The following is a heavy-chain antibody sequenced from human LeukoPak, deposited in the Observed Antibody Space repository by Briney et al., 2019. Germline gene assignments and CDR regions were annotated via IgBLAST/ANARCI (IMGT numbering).Heavy chain of an antibody. D-gene: IGHD2-15*01. V-gene: IGHV4-34*01. CDR3: ARLIKDCSGGSCYSVYYYYYYMDV. CDR2: INHSGST. Sequence: SETLSLTCAVYGGSFSGYYWSWIRQPPGKGLEWIGEINHSGSTNYNPSLKSRVTISVDTSKNQFSLKLSSVTAADTAVYYCARLIKDCSGGSCYSVYYYYYYMDVWGKGTTVTISS. J-gene: IGHJ6*03. CDR1: GGSFSGYY.